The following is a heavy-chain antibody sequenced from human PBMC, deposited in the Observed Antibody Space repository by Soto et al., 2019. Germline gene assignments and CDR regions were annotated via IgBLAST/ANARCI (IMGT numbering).Heavy chain of an antibody. D-gene: IGHD5-18*01. CDR3: ARDPGYSYADY. Sequence: QVQLVQSGAEVKKPGASVKVSCKASGYTFTSYAMHWVRQGPGQRLEWMGWINAGNGNTKYSQKFQGRVTITRDTSASTAYMELSILRSEDTAVYYCARDPGYSYADYWGQGTLVTVSS. J-gene: IGHJ4*02. CDR2: INAGNGNT. V-gene: IGHV1-3*01. CDR1: GYTFTSYA.